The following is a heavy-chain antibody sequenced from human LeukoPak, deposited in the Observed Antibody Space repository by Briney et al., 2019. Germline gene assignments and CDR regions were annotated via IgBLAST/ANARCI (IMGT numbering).Heavy chain of an antibody. V-gene: IGHV1-69*13. CDR1: GGTFSSYA. J-gene: IGHJ4*02. CDR3: ARGGGTHYDILTGYSTPYFDY. Sequence: SVKVSCKASGGTFSSYAISWVRQAPGQGLEWMGGIIPIFGTANYAQKFQGRVTITADESTSTAYMELSSLRSEDTAVYYCARGGGTHYDILTGYSTPYFDYWGQGTLVTVSS. D-gene: IGHD3-9*01. CDR2: IIPIFGTA.